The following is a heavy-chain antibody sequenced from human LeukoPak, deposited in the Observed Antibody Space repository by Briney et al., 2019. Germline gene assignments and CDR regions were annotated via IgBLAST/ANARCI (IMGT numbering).Heavy chain of an antibody. D-gene: IGHD3-10*01. CDR3: TTGIRGD. CDR1: GLTVTNAW. CDR2: IASKTDGGAT. J-gene: IGHJ4*02. V-gene: IGHV3-15*07. Sequence: TGGPLRLSCSASGLTVTNAWMNWVRQAPGEGLDWVGRIASKTDGGATDYAAPVKGRFTISRDDSKNTLNLQMNSLKTEDTAVYYCTTGIRGDWGQGTLVTVSS.